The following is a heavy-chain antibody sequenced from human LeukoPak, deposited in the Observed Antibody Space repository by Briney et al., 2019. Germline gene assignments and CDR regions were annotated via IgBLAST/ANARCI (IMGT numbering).Heavy chain of an antibody. Sequence: GASVKVSCKASGYTFTGYYMHWVRQAPGQGLEWMGWINPNSGGTNYAQKFQGRVTMTRDTSITTASMELRNLRSDDTAVYYCARATPLITDGVSYWGQGTLVTVSS. CDR3: ARATPLITDGVSY. D-gene: IGHD2-8*01. CDR1: GYTFTGYY. CDR2: INPNSGGT. J-gene: IGHJ4*02. V-gene: IGHV1-2*02.